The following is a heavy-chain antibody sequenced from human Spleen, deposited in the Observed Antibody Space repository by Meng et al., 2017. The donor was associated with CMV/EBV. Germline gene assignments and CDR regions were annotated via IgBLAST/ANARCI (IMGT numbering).Heavy chain of an antibody. V-gene: IGHV3-20*04. CDR3: ARSMGGGMAIDY. CDR2: INWNGGST. J-gene: IGHJ4*02. D-gene: IGHD1-26*01. CDR1: GFTFDDYG. Sequence: GESLKISCAASGFTFDDYGMSWVRQAPGKGLEWVSGINWNGGSTGYGDSVKGRFTISRDNAKNSLYLQMNSLRAEDTALYYCARSMGGGMAIDYWGQGTLVTVSS.